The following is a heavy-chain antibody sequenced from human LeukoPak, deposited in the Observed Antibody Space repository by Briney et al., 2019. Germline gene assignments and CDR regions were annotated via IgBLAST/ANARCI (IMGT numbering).Heavy chain of an antibody. CDR3: ARDPGDYYDSSGYLEQDY. CDR2: INPNSGGT. J-gene: IGHJ4*02. Sequence: ASVKVSCKASGYTFTGYYMHWVRQAPGQGLEWMGWINPNSGGTNYAQKFQGRVTMTRDTSISTAYMELSRLRSDGTAVYYCARDPGDYYDSSGYLEQDYWGQGTLVTVS. D-gene: IGHD3-22*01. CDR1: GYTFTGYY. V-gene: IGHV1-2*02.